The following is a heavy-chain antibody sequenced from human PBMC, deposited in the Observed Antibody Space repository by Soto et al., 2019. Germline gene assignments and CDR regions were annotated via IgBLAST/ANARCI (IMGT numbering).Heavy chain of an antibody. V-gene: IGHV3-49*03. J-gene: IGHJ4*02. Sequence: GGSLRLSCTASGFTFGDYVMSWFRQAPGKGLEWVGFIRSKTYGGTTYYAASVKGRFTISRDDSKSIAYLQMNSLKTEDTAVYYCTTNYYYCARGGGSPYHDHEFDYWGQGILVTVSS. CDR1: GFTFGDYV. D-gene: IGHD3-10*01. CDR2: IRSKTYGGTT. CDR3: TTNYYYCARGGGSPYHDHEFDY.